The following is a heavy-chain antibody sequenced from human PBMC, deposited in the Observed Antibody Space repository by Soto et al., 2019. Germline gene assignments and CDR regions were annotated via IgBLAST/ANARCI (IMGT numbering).Heavy chain of an antibody. CDR2: INHSGST. CDR1: GGSFSGYY. Sequence: VQLQQWGAGLLKPSETLSLTCAVYGGSFSGYYWTWIRQPPGTGLEWIGEINHSGSTNYNPSLNSRVIISVDTSPMKSSLKLSSVTAADTAVDYGARDKVTALVDYWGEGSVVTVSS. V-gene: IGHV4-34*01. D-gene: IGHD3-10*01. J-gene: IGHJ4*02. CDR3: ARDKVTALVDY.